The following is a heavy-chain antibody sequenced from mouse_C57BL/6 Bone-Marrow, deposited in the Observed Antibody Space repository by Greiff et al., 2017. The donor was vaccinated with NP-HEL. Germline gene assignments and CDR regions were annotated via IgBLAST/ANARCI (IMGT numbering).Heavy chain of an antibody. D-gene: IGHD2-5*01. J-gene: IGHJ2*01. CDR3: ARHYYSNYFDY. V-gene: IGHV5-6*01. CDR1: GFTFSSYG. Sequence: EVKLMESGGDLVKPGGSLKLSCAASGFTFSSYGMSWVRQTPDKSLEWVATISSGGSYTYYPDSVKGRFTISRDNAKNTLYLQMSSLKSEDTAMYYCARHYYSNYFDYWGQGTTLTVSS. CDR2: ISSGGSYT.